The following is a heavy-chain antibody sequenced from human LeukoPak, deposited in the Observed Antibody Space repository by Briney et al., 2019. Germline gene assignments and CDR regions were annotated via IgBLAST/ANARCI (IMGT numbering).Heavy chain of an antibody. CDR2: IYYSGST. V-gene: IGHV4-59*12. Sequence: PSETLSLTCTVSGGSISSYYWSWIRQPPGKGLEWIGYIYYSGSTYYNPSLKSRVTISVDTSKNQFSLKLSSVTAADTAVYYCARGAHGGRDYWGQGTLVTVSS. CDR1: GGSISSYY. D-gene: IGHD3-16*01. CDR3: ARGAHGGRDY. J-gene: IGHJ4*02.